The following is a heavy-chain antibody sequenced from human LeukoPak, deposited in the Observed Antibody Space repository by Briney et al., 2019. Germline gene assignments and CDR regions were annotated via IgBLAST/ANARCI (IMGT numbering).Heavy chain of an antibody. J-gene: IGHJ5*02. CDR1: GYTFTSYG. D-gene: IGHD6-13*01. V-gene: IGHV1-18*01. CDR3: AREYSSSWYDSWFDP. CDR2: ISAYNGNT. Sequence: ASVKASCKASGYTFTSYGISWVRQAPGQGLEWMGWISAYNGNTNYAQKLQGRVTMTTDTSTSTAYMELRSLRSDDTAVYYCAREYSSSWYDSWFDPWGQGTLVTVSS.